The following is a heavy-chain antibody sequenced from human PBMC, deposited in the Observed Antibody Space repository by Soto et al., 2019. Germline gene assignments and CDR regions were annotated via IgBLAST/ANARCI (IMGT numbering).Heavy chain of an antibody. Sequence: SETLSLTCTVSGGSISSYYWSWIRQPPGKGLEWIGYIYYSGSTNYNPSLKSRVTISVDTSKNQFSLKLSSVTAADTAVYYCAREWISEWMYGMDVLGQGTTVTVSS. CDR1: GGSISSYY. V-gene: IGHV4-59*01. D-gene: IGHD2-2*03. J-gene: IGHJ6*02. CDR3: AREWISEWMYGMDV. CDR2: IYYSGST.